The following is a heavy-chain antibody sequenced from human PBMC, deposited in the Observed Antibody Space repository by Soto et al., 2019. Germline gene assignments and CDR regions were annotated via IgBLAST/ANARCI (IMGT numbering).Heavy chain of an antibody. CDR1: GYDFTAYD. CDR3: GRGPSPRAPAGGTPYYYAMDV. Sequence: QVQLVQSGAEVKQSGASVKVSCKASGYDFTAYDINWVRQASGQGLEWRGWMNPVNGATGSARRIQGSVSMTRNTATGTAYLELTSLRSDDSAVYYCGRGPSPRAPAGGTPYYYAMDVWGQGTTVTVSS. D-gene: IGHD6-13*01. V-gene: IGHV1-8*02. CDR2: MNPVNGAT. J-gene: IGHJ6*02.